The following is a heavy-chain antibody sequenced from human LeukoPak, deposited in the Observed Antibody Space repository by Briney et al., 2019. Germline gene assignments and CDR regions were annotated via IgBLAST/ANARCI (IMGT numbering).Heavy chain of an antibody. V-gene: IGHV3-53*01. D-gene: IGHD3-22*01. CDR2: IYSGGST. Sequence: GESLRLSCAASGFTVSSNYVSWVRQAPGKGLEWVSVIYSGGSTYYADSVKGRFTISRDNSKNTLYLQMNSLRAEDTAVYYCAREVGYDSSGYYSRAFDYWGQGTLVTVSS. CDR1: GFTVSSNY. J-gene: IGHJ4*02. CDR3: AREVGYDSSGYYSRAFDY.